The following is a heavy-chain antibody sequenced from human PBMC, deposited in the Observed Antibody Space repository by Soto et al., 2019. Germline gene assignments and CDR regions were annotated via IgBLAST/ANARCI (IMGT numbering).Heavy chain of an antibody. D-gene: IGHD1-1*01. Sequence: EVQLLGSGGGLVQPGGSLRLSCAASGFTVSNYAMGWVRQAPGKGLEWVSTLSNSGGSTFYADSVRGRFTISRDNSKNTLYLLMNSLRAEDTAVYYCAMEIRESFTCFDYWGQGSLVTVSS. CDR2: LSNSGGST. V-gene: IGHV3-23*01. J-gene: IGHJ4*02. CDR3: AMEIRESFTCFDY. CDR1: GFTVSNYA.